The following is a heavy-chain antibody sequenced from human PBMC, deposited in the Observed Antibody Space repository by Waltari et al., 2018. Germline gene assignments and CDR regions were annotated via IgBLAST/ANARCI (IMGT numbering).Heavy chain of an antibody. CDR2: IVWNDDK. CDR1: GFSLTSSGVA. J-gene: IGHJ4*02. V-gene: IGHV2-5*01. Sequence: QITLEESGPTVVKPTQTLTLTCTFSGFSLTSSGVAVGWVRQPPGKALEWLGLIVWNDDKRDIPSLRNRVTITKDTSKSQVVLTMTNMDPVDTATYFCAHFSYRGSRLLDHWGQGAPVTVSS. D-gene: IGHD1-26*01. CDR3: AHFSYRGSRLLDH.